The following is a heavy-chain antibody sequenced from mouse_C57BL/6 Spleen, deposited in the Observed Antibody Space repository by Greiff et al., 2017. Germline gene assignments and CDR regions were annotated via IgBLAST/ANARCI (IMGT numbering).Heavy chain of an antibody. CDR1: GYAFSSSW. Sequence: VKLMESGPELVKPGASVKISCKASGYAFSSSWMNWVKQRPGKGLEWIGRIYPGDGDTNYNGKFKGKATLTADKSSSTAYMQLSSLTSEDSAVYFCARGDGLDYWGQGTTLTVSS. V-gene: IGHV1-82*01. CDR2: IYPGDGDT. CDR3: ARGDGLDY. J-gene: IGHJ2*01. D-gene: IGHD1-1*01.